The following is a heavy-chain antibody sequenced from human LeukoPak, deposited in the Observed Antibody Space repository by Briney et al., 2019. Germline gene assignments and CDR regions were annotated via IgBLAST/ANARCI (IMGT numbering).Heavy chain of an antibody. J-gene: IGHJ4*02. CDR1: GFTFDDYG. CDR2: ISGSGGST. V-gene: IGHV3-23*01. Sequence: GGSLRLSCAASGFTFDDYGMSWVRQAPGKGLEWVSAISGSGGSTYYADSVKGRFTISRDNSKNTLYLQMNSLRAEDTAVYYCAKEYCSSTSCWGYWGQGTLVTVSS. CDR3: AKEYCSSTSCWGY. D-gene: IGHD2-2*01.